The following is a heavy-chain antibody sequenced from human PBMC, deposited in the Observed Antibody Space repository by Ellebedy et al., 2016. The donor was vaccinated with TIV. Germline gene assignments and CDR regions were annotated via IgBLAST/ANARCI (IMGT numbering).Heavy chain of an antibody. CDR1: GFTFDAYA. J-gene: IGHJ4*02. Sequence: PGGSLRLSCAASGFTFDAYAMQWVRQPPGKGLEWVSLIIGDGTTTYYTDSVKGRFTISKDNSKNSLYLQMSSLRTEDTAFYYCAKSQEFYRRGIIGHWGQGILVTVSS. CDR3: AKSQEFYRRGIIGH. V-gene: IGHV3-43*02. CDR2: IIGDGTTT. D-gene: IGHD3-10*01.